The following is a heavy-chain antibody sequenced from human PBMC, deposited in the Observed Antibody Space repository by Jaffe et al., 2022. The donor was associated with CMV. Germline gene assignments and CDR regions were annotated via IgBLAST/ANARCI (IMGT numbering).Heavy chain of an antibody. CDR2: IWYDGSNK. V-gene: IGHV3-33*08. Sequence: QVQLVESGGGVVQPGRSLRLSCAASGFTFSSYGMHWVRQAPGKGLEWVAVIWYDGSNKYYADSVKGRFTISRDNSKNTLYLQMNSLRAEDTAVYYCARLAAYDYYGSGSYNPFDYWGQGTLVTVSS. J-gene: IGHJ4*02. CDR3: ARLAAYDYYGSGSYNPFDY. D-gene: IGHD3-10*01. CDR1: GFTFSSYG.